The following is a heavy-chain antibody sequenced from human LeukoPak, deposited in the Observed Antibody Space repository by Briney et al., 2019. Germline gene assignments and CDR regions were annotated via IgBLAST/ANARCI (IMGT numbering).Heavy chain of an antibody. V-gene: IGHV3-48*04. CDR2: IDSTSSTI. CDR1: GFTFTTYW. CDR3: ALGYSYGYVVY. J-gene: IGHJ4*02. D-gene: IGHD5-18*01. Sequence: GGSLRLSCAASGFTFTTYWMSWVRQAPGKGLEWVSYIDSTSSTIHYADSVKGRFTISRDNAKNSLYLQMNSLRAEDTAVYYCALGYSYGYVVYWGQGTLVTVSS.